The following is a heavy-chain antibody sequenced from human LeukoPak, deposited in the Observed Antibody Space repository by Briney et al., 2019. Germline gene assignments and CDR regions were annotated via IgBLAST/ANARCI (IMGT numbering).Heavy chain of an antibody. CDR1: GFTLSSYE. CDR3: AREASRGASFDP. J-gene: IGHJ5*02. Sequence: GRSLRLSCAASGFTLSSYEMNWVSQAPGKGLEWVSYISSSGTTIFYADSVKGRFTISRDNAKNSLYLQMNSLRAEDTAVYYCAREASRGASFDPWGQGTLVTVSS. CDR2: ISSSGTTI. D-gene: IGHD5-24*01. V-gene: IGHV3-48*03.